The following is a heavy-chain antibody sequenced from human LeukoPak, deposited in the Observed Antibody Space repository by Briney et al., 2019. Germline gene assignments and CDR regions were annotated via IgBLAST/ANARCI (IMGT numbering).Heavy chain of an antibody. J-gene: IGHJ4*02. Sequence: ASVKVSCKASGYTFTGYYMHWVQQAPGQGLEWMGWINPNSGGTNYAQKFQGRVTMTRDTSISTAYMELSRLRSDDTTVYYCARQGSSGGDYFDYWGQGTLVTVSS. CDR2: INPNSGGT. D-gene: IGHD3-22*01. CDR1: GYTFTGYY. V-gene: IGHV1-2*02. CDR3: ARQGSSGGDYFDY.